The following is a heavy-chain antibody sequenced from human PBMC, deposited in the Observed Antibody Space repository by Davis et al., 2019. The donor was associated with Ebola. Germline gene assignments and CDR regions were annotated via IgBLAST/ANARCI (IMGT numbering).Heavy chain of an antibody. V-gene: IGHV3-74*01. J-gene: IGHJ4*02. Sequence: GESLKISCAASGFTFSSYWMHWVRQVPGKGLVWVSRINSDGSSTNYADSVKGRFTISRDNAKNSLYLQMNTLRAEDTAVYYCTRAGVWGQGTLVTVSS. CDR3: TRAGV. D-gene: IGHD2-8*01. CDR1: GFTFSSYW. CDR2: INSDGSST.